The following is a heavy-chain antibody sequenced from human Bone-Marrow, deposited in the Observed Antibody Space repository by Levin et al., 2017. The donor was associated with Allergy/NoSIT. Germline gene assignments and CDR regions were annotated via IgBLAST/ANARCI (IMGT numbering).Heavy chain of an antibody. D-gene: IGHD3-10*01. J-gene: IGHJ4*02. CDR3: AGGSGSYFSFDY. V-gene: IGHV4-30-2*01. CDR2: IYHSGST. CDR1: GGSISSGGYS. Sequence: KASETLSLTCAVSGGSISSGGYSWSWIRQPPGKGLEWIGYIYHSGSTYYNPSLKSRVTISVDRSKNQFSLKLSSVTAADTAVYYCAGGSGSYFSFDYWGQGTLVTVSS.